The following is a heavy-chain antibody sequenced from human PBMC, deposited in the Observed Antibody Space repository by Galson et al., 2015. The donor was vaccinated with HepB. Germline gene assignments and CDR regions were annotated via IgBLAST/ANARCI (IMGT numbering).Heavy chain of an antibody. V-gene: IGHV1-18*01. CDR1: GYTFTSYG. CDR2: ISAYNGKT. CDR3: ASSLLWFADFSGGVQSYYYAMDV. Sequence: SVKVSCKASGYTFTSYGFSWVRQAPGQGFEWMGWISAYNGKTNYAENLQGRLSMTTDTSKTTAYMELRSLRSDDTAVYYCASSLLWFADFSGGVQSYYYAMDVWGQGTTVTVSS. J-gene: IGHJ6*02. D-gene: IGHD3-10*01.